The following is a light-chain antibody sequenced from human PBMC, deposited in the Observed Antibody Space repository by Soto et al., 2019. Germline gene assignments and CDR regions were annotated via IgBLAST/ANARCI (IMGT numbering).Light chain of an antibody. CDR2: EVS. J-gene: IGLJ2*01. CDR1: SSDVGGYNY. Sequence: QSVLTQPASVSGSPGQSITISCTGTSSDVGGYNYVSWYQQHPGKAPKVMIYEVSKRPSGVSNRFSGSKSGNTASLTISGLQAEDEADYYCSSYTTSTSFILFGGGTKLTVL. CDR3: SSYTTSTSFIL. V-gene: IGLV2-14*01.